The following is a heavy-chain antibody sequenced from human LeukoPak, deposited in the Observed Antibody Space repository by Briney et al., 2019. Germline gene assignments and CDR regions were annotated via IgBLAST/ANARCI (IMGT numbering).Heavy chain of an antibody. CDR3: ARDPGWVQLWLLDY. D-gene: IGHD5-18*01. CDR1: GYTFTGCY. V-gene: IGHV1-2*02. Sequence: ASVKVSCKASGYTFTGCYMHWVRQAPGQGLEWMGWINPNSGGTNYAQKFQGRVTMTRDTSISTAYMELSRLRSDDTAVYYCARDPGWVQLWLLDYWGQGTLVTVSS. CDR2: INPNSGGT. J-gene: IGHJ4*02.